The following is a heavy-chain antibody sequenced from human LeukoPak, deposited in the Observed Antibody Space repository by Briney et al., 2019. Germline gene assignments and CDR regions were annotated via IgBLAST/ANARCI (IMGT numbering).Heavy chain of an antibody. D-gene: IGHD2-8*01. CDR1: GFTFSNYL. Sequence: TGGSLRLFCAASGFTFSNYLMHWVRQAPGKGLVWVSRINSDESNTNSYADSVKGRFTISRHNAKNTLYLQMNSLRAEDTAVYFCGRGGNGIDIWGQGTTVIVSS. J-gene: IGHJ3*02. V-gene: IGHV3-74*01. CDR2: INSDESNT. CDR3: GRGGNGIDI.